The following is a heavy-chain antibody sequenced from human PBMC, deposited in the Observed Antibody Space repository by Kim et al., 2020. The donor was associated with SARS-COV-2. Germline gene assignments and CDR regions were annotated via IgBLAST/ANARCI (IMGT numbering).Heavy chain of an antibody. CDR3: ARGSSITMVRVRGWFDP. V-gene: IGHV4-34*01. Sequence: SETLSLTCAVYGGSFSGYYWSWIRQPPGKGLEWIGEINHSGSTNYNPSLKSRVTISVDTSKNQFSLKLSSVTAADTAVYYCARGSSITMVRVRGWFDPWGQGTLVTVSS. CDR1: GGSFSGYY. CDR2: INHSGST. D-gene: IGHD3-10*01. J-gene: IGHJ5*02.